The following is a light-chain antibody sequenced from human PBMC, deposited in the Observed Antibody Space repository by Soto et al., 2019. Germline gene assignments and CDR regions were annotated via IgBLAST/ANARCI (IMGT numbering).Light chain of an antibody. CDR3: QQYNIWPHMLA. J-gene: IGKJ4*01. CDR1: QSVSSN. V-gene: IGKV3-15*01. CDR2: DKS. Sequence: DIVLTQSPATLSASPGKRATLSCRASQSVSSNLAWYQQKPGQAPRLLIYDKSTRATDIPARFSGSGSGTEFTLNISSLQSEDFAVYYCQQYNIWPHMLAFGGGTKVEI.